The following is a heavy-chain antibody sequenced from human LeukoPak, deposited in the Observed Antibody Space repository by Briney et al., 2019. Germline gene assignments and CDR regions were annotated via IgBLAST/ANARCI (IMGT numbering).Heavy chain of an antibody. CDR3: ARLYSSSWYGIDY. CDR2: INAGNGNT. CDR1: GYTFTSYG. D-gene: IGHD6-13*01. V-gene: IGHV1-3*01. Sequence: ASVKVSCKASGYTFTSYGISWVRQAPGQRLEWMGWINAGNGNTKYSQKFQGRVTITRDTSASTAYMELSSLRSEDTAVYYCARLYSSSWYGIDYWGQGTLVTVSS. J-gene: IGHJ4*02.